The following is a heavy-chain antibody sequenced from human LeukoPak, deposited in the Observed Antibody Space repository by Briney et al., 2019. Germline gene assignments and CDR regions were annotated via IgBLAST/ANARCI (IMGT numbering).Heavy chain of an antibody. CDR2: INPNSGGT. V-gene: IGHV1-2*02. D-gene: IGHD4-23*01. Sequence: ASVKVSCKTSGYTFTDYYIHWVRQAPGQGLEWMGWINPNSGGTNYAQKFQGRVTMTRDASISTAYMELSWLRSDDTALYYCATDYAGNSVPDYWGQGTLVTVSS. CDR3: ATDYAGNSVPDY. CDR1: GYTFTDYY. J-gene: IGHJ4*02.